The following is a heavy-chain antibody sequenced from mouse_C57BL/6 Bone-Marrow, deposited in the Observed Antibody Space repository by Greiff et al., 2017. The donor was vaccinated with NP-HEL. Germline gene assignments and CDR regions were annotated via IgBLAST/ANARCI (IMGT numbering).Heavy chain of an antibody. Sequence: DVHLVESGPGLVKPSQSPSLTCSVTGYSITSGYYWNWIRQFPGNKLEWMGYISYDGSNNYNPSLKNRISITRDTSKNQFFLKLNSVTTEDTATYYCARDHYDYGGYYAMDYWGQGTSVTVSS. CDR1: GYSITSGYY. J-gene: IGHJ4*01. CDR3: ARDHYDYGGYYAMDY. CDR2: ISYDGSN. V-gene: IGHV3-6*01. D-gene: IGHD2-4*01.